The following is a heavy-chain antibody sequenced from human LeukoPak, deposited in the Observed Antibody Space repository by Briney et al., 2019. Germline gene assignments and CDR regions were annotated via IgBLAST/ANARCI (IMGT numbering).Heavy chain of an antibody. CDR1: GGSISSYY. Sequence: SETLSLTCTVSGGSISSYYWSWIRQPPGKGLEWIGSIYYSGSTYYNPSLKSRVTISVDTSKNQFSLKLSSVTAADTAVYYCARASSLYDSSGYYLRTFYFDYWGQGTLVTVSS. D-gene: IGHD3-22*01. J-gene: IGHJ4*02. V-gene: IGHV4-59*12. CDR3: ARASSLYDSSGYYLRTFYFDY. CDR2: IYYSGST.